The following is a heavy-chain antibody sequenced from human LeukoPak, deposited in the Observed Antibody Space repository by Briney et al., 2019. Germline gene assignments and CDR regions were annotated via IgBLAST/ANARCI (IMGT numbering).Heavy chain of an antibody. CDR2: MNPNSGNT. CDR3: ARDPYSGTYGNTYYYYMDV. V-gene: IGHV1-8*03. Sequence: ASVKVSCKASGYTFTSYDINWVRQATGQGLEWMGWMNPNSGNTGYAQKFQGRVTVTRNTSISTGYMELSSLRAEDTAVYYCARDPYSGTYGNTYYYYMDVWGKGTTVTISS. J-gene: IGHJ6*03. CDR1: GYTFTSYD. D-gene: IGHD1-26*01.